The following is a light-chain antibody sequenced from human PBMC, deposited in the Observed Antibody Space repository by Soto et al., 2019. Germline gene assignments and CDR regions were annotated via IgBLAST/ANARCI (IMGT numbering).Light chain of an antibody. V-gene: IGKV3-20*01. Sequence: EIVLTQSPATLSLSPGERATLSCRASQSVSSYLVWYQQKRGQAPRLLIYGASNRATGIPDRFSGSGSGTDFTLTISRLEPEDFAVYYCQQYGSSGTFGQGTKVEI. CDR2: GAS. J-gene: IGKJ1*01. CDR3: QQYGSSGT. CDR1: QSVSSY.